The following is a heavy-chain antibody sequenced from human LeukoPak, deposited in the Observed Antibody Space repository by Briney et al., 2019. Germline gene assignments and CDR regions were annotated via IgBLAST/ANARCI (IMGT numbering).Heavy chain of an antibody. CDR1: GYSFANYW. D-gene: IGHD6-6*01. CDR3: ARHGSISARNNYWFDP. V-gene: IGHV5-51*01. CDR2: IYPGDSDT. J-gene: IGHJ5*02. Sequence: TGESLKISCKASGYSFANYWIGWVRQMPGKGLEWMGIIYPGDSDTRYSPSFQGQVTISADKSISTAYLQWSSLKASDTAMYYCARHGSISARNNYWFDPWGQGTLVTVSS.